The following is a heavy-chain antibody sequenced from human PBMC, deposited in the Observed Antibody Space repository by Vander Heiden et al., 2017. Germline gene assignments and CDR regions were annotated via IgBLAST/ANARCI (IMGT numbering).Heavy chain of an antibody. D-gene: IGHD3-10*01. CDR2: TWYDGSRK. Sequence: VELVESGGGVVQPGRSLRLSSASSGFTLSKYGIHWGRQAPGKGLEWVAVTWYDGSRKYFADPVQDRFSISRDNSKVFLQMNSLRAEDTAVYYCARDGRVRGIIIRPYYYYGMDVWGQGTAVTVSS. CDR3: ARDGRVRGIIIRPYYYYGMDV. V-gene: IGHV3-33*01. J-gene: IGHJ6*02. CDR1: GFTLSKYG.